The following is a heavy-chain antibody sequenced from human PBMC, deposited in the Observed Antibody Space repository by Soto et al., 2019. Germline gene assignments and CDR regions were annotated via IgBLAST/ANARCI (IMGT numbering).Heavy chain of an antibody. V-gene: IGHV4-31*04. J-gene: IGHJ4*02. Sequence: QVRLQESGPGLVKPSQTLSQTCTVSGASITSGHYYWTWIRQLPGKGLEWIGSIYNSETTHYNPSLTSRLTISIDTSANQFSLKLSSVTAADTAIYYCALALGPTTGLDYRGQGTLITVSA. CDR1: GASITSGHYY. D-gene: IGHD1-26*01. CDR2: IYNSETT. CDR3: ALALGPTTGLDY.